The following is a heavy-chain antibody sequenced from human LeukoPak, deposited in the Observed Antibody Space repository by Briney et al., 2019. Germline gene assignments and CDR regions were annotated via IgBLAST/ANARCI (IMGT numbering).Heavy chain of an antibody. CDR1: GFTFSSYA. D-gene: IGHD3-10*01. Sequence: PGGSLRLSCAASGFTFSSYAMHWVRQAPGKGLEWVAVISYVGSNKYYADSVKGRFTISRDNSKNTLYLQMNSLRAEDTAVYYCAPQVVRGPHLVNDYWGQGTLVTVSS. J-gene: IGHJ4*02. CDR3: APQVVRGPHLVNDY. V-gene: IGHV3-30*04. CDR2: ISYVGSNK.